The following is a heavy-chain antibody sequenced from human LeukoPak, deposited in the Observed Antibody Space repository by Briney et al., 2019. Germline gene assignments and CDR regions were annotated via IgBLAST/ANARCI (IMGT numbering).Heavy chain of an antibody. CDR2: MNPNSGNT. Sequence: ASVKVSCKASGYTFTSYDINWVRQATGQGLEWMGWMNPNSGNTGYAQKFQGRVTITRNTSISTAYMELSSLRSEDTAVYYCARGGVGIAAAGTWGQGTLVTVSS. CDR3: ARGGVGIAAAGT. V-gene: IGHV1-8*03. J-gene: IGHJ4*02. CDR1: GYTFTSYD. D-gene: IGHD6-13*01.